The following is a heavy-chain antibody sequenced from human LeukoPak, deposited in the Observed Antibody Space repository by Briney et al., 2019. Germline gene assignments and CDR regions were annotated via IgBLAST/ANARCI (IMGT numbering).Heavy chain of an antibody. CDR3: AKEHRGVGAVTLYDYFDF. Sequence: PGGSLRLSCATSGFNFRTFGTHWLRQAPGKGLEWVAFIQVDGSKGSYADSARGRFTISRDNSKNTLSLQMNGLRVEDTAVYYCAKEHRGVGAVTLYDYFDFWGQGTLVTVSS. CDR2: IQVDGSKG. D-gene: IGHD1-26*01. V-gene: IGHV3-30*02. CDR1: GFNFRTFG. J-gene: IGHJ4*02.